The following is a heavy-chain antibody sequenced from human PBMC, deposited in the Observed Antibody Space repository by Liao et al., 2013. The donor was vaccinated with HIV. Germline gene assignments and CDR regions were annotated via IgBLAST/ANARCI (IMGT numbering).Heavy chain of an antibody. J-gene: IGHJ3*02. CDR2: INHSGST. V-gene: IGHV4-34*01. Sequence: QVQLQQWGAGLLKPSETLSLTCAVYGGSFSGYYWSWIRQPAGKGLEWIGEINHSGSTNYNPSLKSRVTISVDTSKNQFSLKLSSVTAADTAVYYCATLRTDAFDIWGQGTMVTVSS. CDR3: ATLRTDAFDI. D-gene: IGHD4-17*01. CDR1: GGSFSGYY.